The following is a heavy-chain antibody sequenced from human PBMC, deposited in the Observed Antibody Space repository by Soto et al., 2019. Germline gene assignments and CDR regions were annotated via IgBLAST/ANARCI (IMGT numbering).Heavy chain of an antibody. J-gene: IGHJ4*02. CDR3: ARGVLLSSGFDY. D-gene: IGHD6-19*01. CDR2: MNPDSGNT. Sequence: QVQLVQSGAEVKKPGASVKVSCKASGYPFTSYDIDWVRQAPGQGLEWMGWMNPDSGNTGYAQRFQGRFIMTRNTSITTAYMELSSLRSEDTAVYYCARGVLLSSGFDYWGQGTPVTVSS. CDR1: GYPFTSYD. V-gene: IGHV1-8*01.